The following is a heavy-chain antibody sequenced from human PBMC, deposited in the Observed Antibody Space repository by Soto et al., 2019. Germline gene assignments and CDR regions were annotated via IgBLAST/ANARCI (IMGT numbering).Heavy chain of an antibody. J-gene: IGHJ6*02. CDR3: ARIGSAAGTDNYYYYYGMDV. V-gene: IGHV4-34*01. D-gene: IGHD6-13*01. CDR1: GGSFSGYY. CDR2: INHSGST. Sequence: ETLSLTCAVYGGSFSGYYWSWIRQPPGKGLEWIGEINHSGSTNYNPSLKSRVTISVDTSKNQFSLKLSSVTAADTAVYYCARIGSAAGTDNYYYYYGMDVWGQGTTVTVSS.